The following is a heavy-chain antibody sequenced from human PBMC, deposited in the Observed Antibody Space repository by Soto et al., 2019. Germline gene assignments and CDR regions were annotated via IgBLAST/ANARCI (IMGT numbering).Heavy chain of an antibody. Sequence: QVQLVQSWAEVKEPGASVKVSCKASGYTCTSYDIDRVRQATGQGHEWMGWMNPNSGNTGYAQKFQGRVTMTRNTSIRTAYMELSSLRSEDTAVYYCARGRGHSSGWYGDYWGQGTLVTVSS. CDR2: MNPNSGNT. CDR1: GYTCTSYD. V-gene: IGHV1-8*01. J-gene: IGHJ4*02. D-gene: IGHD6-19*01. CDR3: ARGRGHSSGWYGDY.